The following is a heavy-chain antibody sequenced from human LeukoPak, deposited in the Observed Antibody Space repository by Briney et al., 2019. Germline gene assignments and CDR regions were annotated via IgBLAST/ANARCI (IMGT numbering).Heavy chain of an antibody. CDR3: ARQDGSGIYYFDN. D-gene: IGHD3-10*01. Sequence: GESLKIPCKGSGYSFTYYWIGWMRQMPGKGLEWMGIIYPGDSDTRCSPSFQGQVTISADKSISTAYLQWSSLKASDTAMYYCARQDGSGIYYFDNWGQGTLVTVSS. V-gene: IGHV5-51*01. CDR2: IYPGDSDT. CDR1: GYSFTYYW. J-gene: IGHJ4*02.